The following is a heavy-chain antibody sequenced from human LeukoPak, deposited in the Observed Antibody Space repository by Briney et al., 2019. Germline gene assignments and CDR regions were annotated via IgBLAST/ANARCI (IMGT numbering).Heavy chain of an antibody. CDR1: GFTVSSNY. V-gene: IGHV3-66*01. CDR2: IYRDGTT. Sequence: PGGSPRLSCAASGFTVSSNYMSWVRQAPGKGLEWVSVIYRDGTTYYADYVKGRFTISRDHSKNTLYLQMNTLRAEDTAVYYCARSSGYLYYYGMDVWGQGTTVTVSS. D-gene: IGHD3-16*02. CDR3: ARSSGYLYYYGMDV. J-gene: IGHJ6*02.